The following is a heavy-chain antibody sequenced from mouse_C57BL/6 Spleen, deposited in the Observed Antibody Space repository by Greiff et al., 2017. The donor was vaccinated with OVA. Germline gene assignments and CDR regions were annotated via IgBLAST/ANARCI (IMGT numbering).Heavy chain of an antibody. V-gene: IGHV1-18*01. CDR2: INPNNGGT. J-gene: IGHJ4*01. CDR1: GYTFTDYN. CDR3: ARDYYDLYYAMDY. Sequence: VQLKESGPELVKPGASVKIPCKASGYTFTDYNMDWVKQSHGKSLEWIGDINPNNGGTIYNQKFKGKATLTVDKSSSTAYMELRSLTSEDTAVYYCARDYYDLYYAMDYWGQGTSVTVSS. D-gene: IGHD2-4*01.